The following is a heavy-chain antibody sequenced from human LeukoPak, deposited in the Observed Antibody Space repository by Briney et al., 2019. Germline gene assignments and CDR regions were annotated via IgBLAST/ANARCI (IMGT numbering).Heavy chain of an antibody. V-gene: IGHV1-46*01. CDR3: ARGIGDRFRLQHVIDY. Sequence: GASVKVSCRASGYTFTSYYMHWVRQAPGQGLEWMGIINPSGGSTSYAQKFQGRVTMTRDMSTSTVHMELSSLRSEDTAVYYCARGIGDRFRLQHVIDYWGQGTLVTVSS. J-gene: IGHJ4*02. CDR1: GYTFTSYY. D-gene: IGHD2-21*02. CDR2: INPSGGST.